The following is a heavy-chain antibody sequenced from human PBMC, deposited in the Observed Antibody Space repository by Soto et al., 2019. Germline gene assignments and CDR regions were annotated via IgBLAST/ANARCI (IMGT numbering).Heavy chain of an antibody. CDR2: TIPICGTA. CDR1: GGTFISYA. J-gene: IGHJ2*01. CDR3: ARDRPDRGGLEYNSGWYRWYFHL. D-gene: IGHD6-19*01. Sequence: QVQMVQSGAEVKKPGSSVKVSCKASGGTFISYAISWVRQAPGQWLEWMGGTIPICGTANHEQKLHGRVTITADQSTSTAYIALSSLRSEDTDVYYCARDRPDRGGLEYNSGWYRWYFHLWGRGTLVTVSS. V-gene: IGHV1-69*01.